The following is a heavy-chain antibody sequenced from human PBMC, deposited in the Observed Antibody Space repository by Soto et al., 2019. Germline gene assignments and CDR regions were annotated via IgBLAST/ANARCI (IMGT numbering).Heavy chain of an antibody. D-gene: IGHD6-19*01. V-gene: IGHV1-8*01. CDR2: MNPNSGNT. J-gene: IGHJ6*03. Sequence: ASVKVSCKASGYTFTSYDINWVRQATGQGLEWMGWMNPNSGNTGYAQKFQGRVTMTRNTSISTAYMELSSLRSEDTAVYYCARGEWLVRGYYYYYMDVWGKGTTVTVSS. CDR3: ARGEWLVRGYYYYYMDV. CDR1: GYTFTSYD.